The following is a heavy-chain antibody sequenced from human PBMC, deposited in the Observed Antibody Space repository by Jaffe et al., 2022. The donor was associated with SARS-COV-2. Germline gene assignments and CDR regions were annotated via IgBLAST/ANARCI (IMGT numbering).Heavy chain of an antibody. CDR1: GYTFTSYY. J-gene: IGHJ6*03. Sequence: QVQLVQSGAEVKKPGASVKVSCKASGYTFTSYYMHWVRQAPGQGLEWMGIINPSGGSTSYAQKLQGRVTMTRDTSTSTVYMELSSLRSEDTAVYYCARGSSGWYFDYYYMDVWGKGTTVTVSS. CDR3: ARGSSGWYFDYYYMDV. D-gene: IGHD6-19*01. CDR2: INPSGGST. V-gene: IGHV1-46*04.